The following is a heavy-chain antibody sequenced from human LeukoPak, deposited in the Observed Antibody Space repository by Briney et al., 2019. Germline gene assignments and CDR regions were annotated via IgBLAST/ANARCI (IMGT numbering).Heavy chain of an antibody. CDR3: ARGREDTAMVGYYFDY. Sequence: PSETLSLTCAVYGGSFSGYYWSWIRQPPGKGLEWIGEINHSGSTNYNPSLKSRVTISVDTSKNQFSLKLSSVTAADTAVYYCARGREDTAMVGYYFDYWGQGTLVTVSS. CDR1: GGSFSGYY. V-gene: IGHV4-34*01. CDR2: INHSGST. D-gene: IGHD5-18*01. J-gene: IGHJ4*02.